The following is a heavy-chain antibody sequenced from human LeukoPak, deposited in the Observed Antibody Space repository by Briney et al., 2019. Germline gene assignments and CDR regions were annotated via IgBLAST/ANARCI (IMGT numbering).Heavy chain of an antibody. CDR2: IYHSGST. Sequence: ASETLSLTCTVSGYSISSGYFWGWIRQPPGRGLEWIGNIYHSGSTYYNPSLKSRVTISVDTSKNQFSLKLSSVTAADTAVYYCARDSGSGTSTWGQGTLVTVSS. CDR3: ARDSGSGTST. J-gene: IGHJ5*02. CDR1: GYSISSGYF. D-gene: IGHD3-10*01. V-gene: IGHV4-38-2*02.